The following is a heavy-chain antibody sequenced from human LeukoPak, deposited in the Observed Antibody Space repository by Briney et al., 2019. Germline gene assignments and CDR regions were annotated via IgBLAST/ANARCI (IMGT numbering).Heavy chain of an antibody. CDR3: AKDPNGDYIGTFDI. D-gene: IGHD4-17*01. CDR2: ISSSSSTI. Sequence: QPGGSLRLSCAASGFTFSSYSMNWVRQAPGKGLEWVSYISSSSSTIYYADSVKGRFTISRDNAKNSLYLQMNSLRAEDTAVYYCAKDPNGDYIGTFDIWGQGAMVTVSS. CDR1: GFTFSSYS. J-gene: IGHJ3*02. V-gene: IGHV3-48*04.